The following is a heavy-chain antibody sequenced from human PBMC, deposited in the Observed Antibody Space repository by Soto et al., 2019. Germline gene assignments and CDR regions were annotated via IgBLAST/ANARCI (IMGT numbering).Heavy chain of an antibody. CDR3: AKAGFSSGWSPSSFDY. D-gene: IGHD6-19*01. CDR2: MSGTGGST. CDR1: GFTFSSYA. J-gene: IGHJ4*01. V-gene: IGHV3-23*01. Sequence: EVQLLESGGGLVQPGRSLRLSCAASGFTFSSYAMKWVRQAPGKWLEWVSAMSGTGGSTYYADSVKGRFTISRDNSKNTLYLQMNSLRVEDTAVFYCAKAGFSSGWSPSSFDYWGQGTLVTVSS.